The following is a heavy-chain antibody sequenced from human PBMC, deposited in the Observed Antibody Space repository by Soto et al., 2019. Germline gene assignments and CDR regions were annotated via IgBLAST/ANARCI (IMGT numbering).Heavy chain of an antibody. V-gene: IGHV4-30-2*01. CDR3: ARDTGTYYFDY. CDR2: IYHSGST. Sequence: SETLSLTCAVSGGSISSGGYSWSWIRQPPGKGLEWIGYIYHSGSTYYNPSLKSRVTISVDRSKNQFSLKLSSVTAADTAVYYCARDTGTYYFDYWGQGTLVTVSS. D-gene: IGHD2-8*02. J-gene: IGHJ4*02. CDR1: GGSISSGGYS.